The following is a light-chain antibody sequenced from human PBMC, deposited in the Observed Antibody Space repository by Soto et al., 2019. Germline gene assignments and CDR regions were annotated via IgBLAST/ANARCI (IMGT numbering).Light chain of an antibody. J-gene: IGKJ1*01. CDR3: PQYGSSGT. Sequence: EIILTQCPETLSLSPGERATLSCMASQTVSRNYLAWCQQRPGQAPRLLIYGASTRAAGIPDRFSGSGSGTDFTLTITRLEPEDFAVYYCPQYGSSGTVGQGTKVDIK. CDR1: QTVSRNY. V-gene: IGKV3-20*01. CDR2: GAS.